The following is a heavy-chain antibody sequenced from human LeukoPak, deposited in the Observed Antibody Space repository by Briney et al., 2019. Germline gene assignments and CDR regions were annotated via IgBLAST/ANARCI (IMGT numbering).Heavy chain of an antibody. CDR2: MNPNSGNT. CDR1: GYTFTSYD. CDR3: AGSIAAAGTFDY. J-gene: IGHJ4*02. D-gene: IGHD6-13*01. V-gene: IGHV1-8*01. Sequence: VASVKVSCKASGYTFTSYDINWVRQATGQGLEWMGWMNPNSGNTGYAQKFQGRVTMTRNTSISTAYMELSSLRSEDTAVYYCAGSIAAAGTFDYWGQGTLVTVSS.